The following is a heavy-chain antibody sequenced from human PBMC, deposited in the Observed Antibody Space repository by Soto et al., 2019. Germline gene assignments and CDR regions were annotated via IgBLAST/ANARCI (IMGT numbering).Heavy chain of an antibody. Sequence: ASVKVSCKASGYTFTSYAMHWVRQAPGQRLEWMGWINAGNGNTKYSQKFQGRVTITRDTSASTAYMELSSLRSEDTAVYYCARVTTSGLGYYYYMDVWGKGTTVTVSS. D-gene: IGHD4-4*01. CDR3: ARVTTSGLGYYYYMDV. J-gene: IGHJ6*03. V-gene: IGHV1-3*01. CDR1: GYTFTSYA. CDR2: INAGNGNT.